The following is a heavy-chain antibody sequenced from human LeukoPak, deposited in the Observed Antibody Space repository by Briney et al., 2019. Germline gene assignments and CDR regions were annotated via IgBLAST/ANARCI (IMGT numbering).Heavy chain of an antibody. CDR3: ARGGGLLWWHFDG. J-gene: IGHJ4*02. CDR1: GFTLKNYW. Sequence: GGSLRLSCAASGFTLKNYWMHWVRQTPGKRPVWVSGIYSDGSSTNYADSVKGRFTISRDNAKNTVYLQMNNLRAVDTAVYYCARGGGLLWWHFDGWGQGTLVTVSS. V-gene: IGHV3-74*01. CDR2: IYSDGSST. D-gene: IGHD3-10*01.